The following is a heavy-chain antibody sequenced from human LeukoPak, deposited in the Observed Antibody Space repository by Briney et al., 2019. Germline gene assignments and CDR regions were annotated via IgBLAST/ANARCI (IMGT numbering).Heavy chain of an antibody. D-gene: IGHD5-24*01. J-gene: IGHJ4*02. V-gene: IGHV3-23*01. Sequence: TGGSLRLSCAASGFTFSSYAMSWVRQAPGKGLEWVSAISGSGGSTYYADSVKGRFTISRDNSKKTLYLQMNSLRAEDTAVYYCAKGRDGYNADFDYWGQGTLVTVSS. CDR2: ISGSGGST. CDR3: AKGRDGYNADFDY. CDR1: GFTFSSYA.